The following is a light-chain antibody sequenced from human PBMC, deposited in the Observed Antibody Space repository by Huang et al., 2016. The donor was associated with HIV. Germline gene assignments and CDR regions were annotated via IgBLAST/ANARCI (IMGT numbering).Light chain of an antibody. Sequence: DIQMTQSPSSLSATLGDRVTMTCRASHNITSNLNWYQQKPGKAPKLLIFVATYLASDVPSRFSGSGSGTHFTLTIDGLQPEDLATYFCQQSQNTPWTFGQGSRLEIK. CDR2: VAT. CDR1: HNITSN. J-gene: IGKJ1*01. CDR3: QQSQNTPWT. V-gene: IGKV1-39*01.